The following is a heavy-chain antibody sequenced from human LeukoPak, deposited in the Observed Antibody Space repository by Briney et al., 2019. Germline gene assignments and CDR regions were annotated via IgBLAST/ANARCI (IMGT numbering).Heavy chain of an antibody. CDR1: GFTFSSYW. V-gene: IGHV3-74*01. CDR3: ARGTGYSYGPLGY. CDR2: INSDGSST. Sequence: GGSLRLSCAASGFTFSSYWMHWVRQAPGKGLGWVSRINSDGSSTSYADSVKGRFTISRDNAKNTLYLQMNSLRAEDTAVYYCARGTGYSYGPLGYWGQGTLVTVSS. D-gene: IGHD5-18*01. J-gene: IGHJ4*02.